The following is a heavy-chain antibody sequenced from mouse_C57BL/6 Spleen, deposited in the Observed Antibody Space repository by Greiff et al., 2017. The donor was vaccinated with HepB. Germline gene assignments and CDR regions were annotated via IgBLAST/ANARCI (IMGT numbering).Heavy chain of an antibody. CDR2: ISSGSSTI. V-gene: IGHV5-17*01. J-gene: IGHJ1*03. D-gene: IGHD1-1*01. Sequence: EVQVVESGGGLVKPGGSLKLSCAASGFTFSDYGMHWVRQAPEKGLEWVAYISSGSSTIYYADTVKGRFTISRDNAKNTLFLQMTSRRSEDTAMYYCASRGTTVVAGYFDVWGTGTTVTVSS. CDR1: GFTFSDYG. CDR3: ASRGTTVVAGYFDV.